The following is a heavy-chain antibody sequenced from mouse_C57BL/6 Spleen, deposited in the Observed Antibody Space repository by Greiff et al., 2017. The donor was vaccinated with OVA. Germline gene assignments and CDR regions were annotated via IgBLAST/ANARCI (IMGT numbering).Heavy chain of an antibody. CDR1: GYPFPSYC. Sequence: QVQLQQSGAELAPPGASVPLSCKASGYPFPSYCMHWVQQRPGPGLAWIGYINPSSGYTKYNQKFKDKATLTADKSSSTAYMQLSSLTYEDSAVYYCARGLGGLDYWGQGTTLTVSS. CDR3: ARGLGGLDY. J-gene: IGHJ2*01. V-gene: IGHV1-7*01. D-gene: IGHD4-1*01. CDR2: INPSSGYT.